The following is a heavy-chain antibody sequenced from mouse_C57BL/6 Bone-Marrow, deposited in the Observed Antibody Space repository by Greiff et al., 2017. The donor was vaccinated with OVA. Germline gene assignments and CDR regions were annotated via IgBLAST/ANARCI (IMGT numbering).Heavy chain of an antibody. CDR2: IRSKSSNYAT. CDR3: VRDGRYYYDEDY. V-gene: IGHV10-3*01. J-gene: IGHJ2*01. D-gene: IGHD2-4*01. CDR1: GFTFNTYA. Sequence: EVQLVESGGGLVQPKGSLKLSCAASGFTFNTYAMHWVRQAPGKGLEWVARIRSKSSNYATYYADSVKDRFTISRDDSQSMLYLQMNNLKTEDTAKYYWVRDGRYYYDEDYWGQGTTLTVSS.